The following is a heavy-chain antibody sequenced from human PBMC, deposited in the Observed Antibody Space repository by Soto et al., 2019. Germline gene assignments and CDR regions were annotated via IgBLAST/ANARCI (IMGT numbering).Heavy chain of an antibody. D-gene: IGHD3-16*01. CDR1: GFTFSSYA. CDR2: ISGSGGST. CDR3: AKRPLYDYIWGSSTFDY. V-gene: IGHV3-23*01. Sequence: GGSLRLSCAASGFTFSSYAMSWVRQAPGKGLEWVSAISGSGGSTYYADSVKGRFTISRDNSKNTLYLQMNSLRAEDTAVYYCAKRPLYDYIWGSSTFDYWGQGTLVTVSS. J-gene: IGHJ4*02.